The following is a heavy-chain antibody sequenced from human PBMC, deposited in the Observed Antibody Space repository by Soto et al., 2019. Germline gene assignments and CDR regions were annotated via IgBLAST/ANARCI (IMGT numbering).Heavy chain of an antibody. CDR3: ASDQINQNVFDF. CDR1: GVSISGYY. J-gene: IGHJ3*01. CDR2: MYISGTT. Sequence: PSETLFLTCTVSGVSISGYYWTWIRQTAGKGLEWIGRMYISGTTNYNPSLKSRVTMSVDTSKNHFSLKLRSVTAADTAVYYCASDQINQNVFDFWGQGTMVTVSS. V-gene: IGHV4-4*07.